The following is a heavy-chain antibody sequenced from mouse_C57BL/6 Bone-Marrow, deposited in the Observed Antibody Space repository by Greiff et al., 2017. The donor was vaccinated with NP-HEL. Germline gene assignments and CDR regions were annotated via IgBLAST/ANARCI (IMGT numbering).Heavy chain of an antibody. V-gene: IGHV1-19*01. CDR2: INPYNGGT. Sequence: VQLQQSGPVLVKPGASVKMSCKASGFTDYYMNWVKQSHGKSLEWIGVINPYNGGTSYNQKFKGKATLTVDKSSSTAYMELNSLTSEDSAVYYCYYGSSEYWYFDVWGTGTTVTVSS. CDR3: YYGSSEYWYFDV. CDR1: GFTDYY. J-gene: IGHJ1*03. D-gene: IGHD1-1*01.